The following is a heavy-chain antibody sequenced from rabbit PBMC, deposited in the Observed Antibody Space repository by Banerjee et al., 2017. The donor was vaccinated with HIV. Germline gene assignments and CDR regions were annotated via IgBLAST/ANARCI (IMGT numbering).Heavy chain of an antibody. CDR2: INAITGRA. J-gene: IGHJ6*01. CDR3: ARDTGTSFSSYGMDL. Sequence: QEQLVESGGGLVQPEGSLKLSCTASGFSFSDKAVMCWVRQAPGKGLEWIACINAITGRAVYASWAKGRFTISKTSSTTLYLQLNSLTAADTATYFCARDTGTSFSSYGMDLWGQGTLVTVS. CDR1: GFSFSDKAV. V-gene: IGHV1S45*01. D-gene: IGHD7-1*01.